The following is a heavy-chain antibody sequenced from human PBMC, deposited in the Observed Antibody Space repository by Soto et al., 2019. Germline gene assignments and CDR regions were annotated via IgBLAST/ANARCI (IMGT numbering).Heavy chain of an antibody. V-gene: IGHV3-7*05. J-gene: IGHJ6*02. D-gene: IGHD6-19*01. CDR1: GFTFSSYW. CDR2: IKQDGSEK. CDR3: ARGGAVAGYYYYYYGMDV. Sequence: PGGSLRLSCAASGFTFSSYWMSWVRQAPGKGLEWVANIKQDGSEKYYVDSVKGRFTISRDNAKNSLYLQMNSLRAEDTAVYYCARGGAVAGYYYYYYGMDVWGQGTTVTVSS.